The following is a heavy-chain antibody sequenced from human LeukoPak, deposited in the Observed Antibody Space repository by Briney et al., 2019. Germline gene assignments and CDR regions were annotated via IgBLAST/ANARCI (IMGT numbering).Heavy chain of an antibody. CDR1: GFTFSSFA. D-gene: IGHD1-26*01. J-gene: IGHJ6*04. V-gene: IGHV3-21*01. Sequence: GGSLRLSCAASGFTFSSFAMHWVRQAPGKGLEWVSSISSTSTYIYYADSVKGRFTISRDNAKNSLYLQMNSLRAEDTAVYYCACLVGATQDVWGKGTTVIVSS. CDR3: ACLVGATQDV. CDR2: ISSTSTYI.